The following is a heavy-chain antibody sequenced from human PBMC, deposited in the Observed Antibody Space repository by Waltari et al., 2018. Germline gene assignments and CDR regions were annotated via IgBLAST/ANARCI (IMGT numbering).Heavy chain of an antibody. J-gene: IGHJ4*02. D-gene: IGHD3-10*01. CDR2: IYYGGSS. Sequence: QLQLQESGPGLVKPSETLSLTCTVSGGSISRSSYYWAWIRQTPAKGLEWSGNIYYGGSSYDNPALRGRVTISVDTFKNQFSLKVNSVTAADTAVYFCARLDSPMVRGVLFDYWGRGSLVTVSS. CDR3: ARLDSPMVRGVLFDY. CDR1: GGSISRSSYY. V-gene: IGHV4-39*01.